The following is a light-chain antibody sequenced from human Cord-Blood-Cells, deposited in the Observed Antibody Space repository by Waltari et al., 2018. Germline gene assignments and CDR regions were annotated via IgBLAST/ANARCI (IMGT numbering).Light chain of an antibody. J-gene: IGLJ2*01. CDR2: LNSDGSH. CDR3: QTWGTGIHVV. Sequence: QLVLTQSPSASASLGASVKNPCTLTSGHSSYAIAWHQQQPEKGPRYLMKLNSDGSHSKGDGIPDRFSGSSSGAERYLTISSLQSEDEADYYCQTWGTGIHVVFGGGTKLTVL. CDR1: SGHSSYA. V-gene: IGLV4-69*01.